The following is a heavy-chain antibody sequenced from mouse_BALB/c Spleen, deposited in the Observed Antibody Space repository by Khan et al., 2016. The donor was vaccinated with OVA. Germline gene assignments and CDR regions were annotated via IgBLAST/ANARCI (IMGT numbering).Heavy chain of an antibody. CDR1: GFSLSRYN. D-gene: IGHD2-14*01. V-gene: IGHV2-6-4*01. CDR2: IWGGGGT. Sequence: QVRLKESGPGLVAPSQSLSITCTVSGFSLSRYNIHWVRQPPGKGLEWLGMIWGGGGTDYNSTLKIRLSISQDNSKSQVFLKMNSLQNDDTAIYYFARAYYRYDGYYAMDYWGQGTSVTVAS. J-gene: IGHJ4*01. CDR3: ARAYYRYDGYYAMDY.